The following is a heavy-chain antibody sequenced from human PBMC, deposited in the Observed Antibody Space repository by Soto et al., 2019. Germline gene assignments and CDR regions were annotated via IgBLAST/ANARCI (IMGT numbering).Heavy chain of an antibody. D-gene: IGHD2-15*01. V-gene: IGHV1-69*06. CDR1: GGTFSTYP. CDR2: IIPIFGTP. Sequence: SVKVSCKASGGTFSTYPFSWVRQAPGQGLEWMGRIIPIFGTPYYAQKLQGRVTITADKSTSTVYMEVSGLGSDDTAVYFCARGLECRGYCLDKPTWFGPWGQGTLVTVSS. J-gene: IGHJ5*02. CDR3: ARGLECRGYCLDKPTWFGP.